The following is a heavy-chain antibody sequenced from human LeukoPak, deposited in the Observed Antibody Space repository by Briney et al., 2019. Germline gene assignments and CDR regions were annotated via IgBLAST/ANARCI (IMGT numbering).Heavy chain of an antibody. CDR2: INPNSGDT. CDR3: TRERHILVVVVATDLDY. D-gene: IGHD2-15*01. CDR1: GYTFTDYY. V-gene: IGHV1-2*02. J-gene: IGHJ4*02. Sequence: ASVKVSCKASGYTFTDYYMHWVRQAPGQGLQWMGWINPNSGDTGYAQKFQGRVTLTRDTSITTAYMELTNLRSDDTAVYYCTRERHILVVVVATDLDYWGQGTLVTVSS.